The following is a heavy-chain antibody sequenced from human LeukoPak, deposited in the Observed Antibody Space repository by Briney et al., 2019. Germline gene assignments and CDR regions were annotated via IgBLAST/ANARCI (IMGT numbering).Heavy chain of an antibody. J-gene: IGHJ5*02. Sequence: ASVKVSCKASGYTFTGYYMHWVRQAPGQGLEWMGWINPNSGGTNYAQKFQGRVTMTRDTSISTAYMELSRLRSDDTAVYYCARAELLWFGESPAHWFDPWGQGTLVTVSS. D-gene: IGHD3-10*01. V-gene: IGHV1-2*02. CDR1: GYTFTGYY. CDR3: ARAELLWFGESPAHWFDP. CDR2: INPNSGGT.